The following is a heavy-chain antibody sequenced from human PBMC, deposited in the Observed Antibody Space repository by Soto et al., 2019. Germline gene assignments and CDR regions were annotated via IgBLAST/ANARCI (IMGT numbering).Heavy chain of an antibody. CDR1: GASISGYY. V-gene: IGHV4-59*01. J-gene: IGHJ4*02. CDR2: IYYSGST. D-gene: IGHD6-13*01. CDR3: ARGGSFQQVFFY. Sequence: QVQLQESGPGQVKPSETLSLTCTVSGASISGYYWSWIRQPPGKGLEWIGYIYYSGSTNYNPSLKSRLTISVDTSKAQFSLKLSSVTTEDTAVYYCARGGSFQQVFFYWGQGTLVTVSS.